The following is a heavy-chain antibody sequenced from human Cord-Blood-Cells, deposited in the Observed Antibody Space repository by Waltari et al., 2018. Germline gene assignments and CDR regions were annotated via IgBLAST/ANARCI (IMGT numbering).Heavy chain of an antibody. CDR2: IYHSGST. CDR1: GYSISRGYY. CDR3: AREGATVNPY. D-gene: IGHD4-4*01. J-gene: IGHJ4*02. V-gene: IGHV4-38-2*02. Sequence: QVQLQESGPGLVKPSETLSLTCAVSGYSISRGYYWGWIRQPPGKGLEWIGSIYHSGSTYYNPSRKSRVTISVDTSKNQFSLKLSSVTAADTAVYYCAREGATVNPYWGQGTLVTVSS.